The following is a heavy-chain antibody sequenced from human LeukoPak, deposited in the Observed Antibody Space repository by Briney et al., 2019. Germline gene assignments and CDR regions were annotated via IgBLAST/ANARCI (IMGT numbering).Heavy chain of an antibody. J-gene: IGHJ6*02. Sequence: GASLQISCKGSGSSFTSYWIGWVRQLPGKGLEWMGIIYPGDSDTRYSPSFQGQVTISADKSISTAYLQWSSLKASDTAMYYCARHLYGSGSYYPYYYGMDVWGQGTTVTVSS. V-gene: IGHV5-51*01. CDR1: GSSFTSYW. CDR2: IYPGDSDT. D-gene: IGHD3-10*01. CDR3: ARHLYGSGSYYPYYYGMDV.